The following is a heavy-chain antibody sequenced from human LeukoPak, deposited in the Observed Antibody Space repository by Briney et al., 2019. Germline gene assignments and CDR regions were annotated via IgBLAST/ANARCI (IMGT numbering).Heavy chain of an antibody. V-gene: IGHV1-2*02. J-gene: IGHJ4*02. CDR3: ASRPDQHLLYYFDY. CDR2: INPNSGGT. CDR1: GYTFTGYY. D-gene: IGHD2-15*01. Sequence: ASVKVSCKASGYTFTGYYMHWSRQAPGQGLEWMGWINPNSGGTKYAQKFQGRVTMTSDASISTAYMELSSLRSDDTAVYYCASRPDQHLLYYFDYWGQGALVTVSS.